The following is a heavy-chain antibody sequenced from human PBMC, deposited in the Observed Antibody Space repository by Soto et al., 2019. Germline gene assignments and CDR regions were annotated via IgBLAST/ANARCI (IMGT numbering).Heavy chain of an antibody. D-gene: IGHD1-26*01. CDR3: AREVRELRPRYYYYGMDV. J-gene: IGHJ6*02. V-gene: IGHV3-74*01. CDR2: INSDGSST. CDR1: GFTFSSYW. Sequence: AGGSLRLSCAASGFTFSSYWMHWVRQAPGKGLVWVSRINSDGSSTSYADSVKGRFTISRDNAKNTLYLQMNSLRAEDTAVYYCAREVRELRPRYYYYGMDVWGQGTTVTVSS.